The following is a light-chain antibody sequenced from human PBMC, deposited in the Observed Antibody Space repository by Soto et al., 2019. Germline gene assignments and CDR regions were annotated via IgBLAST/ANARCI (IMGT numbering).Light chain of an antibody. J-gene: IGKJ1*01. CDR1: QAINTD. CDR2: AAS. V-gene: IGKV1-17*03. Sequence: DIQMTQSPSAMSASVGDRVTITCRASQAINTDLAWVQQKPGKVPKRLIYAASTLQTGVPSRFSGSGSGTEFTLTISSLQPEDFATYYGLQHNTYLTWTFGQGTKVEIK. CDR3: LQHNTYLTWT.